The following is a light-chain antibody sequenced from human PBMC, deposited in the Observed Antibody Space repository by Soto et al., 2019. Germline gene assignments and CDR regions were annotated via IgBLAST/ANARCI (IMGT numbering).Light chain of an antibody. CDR3: QSFDSSLSGYV. J-gene: IGLJ1*01. Sequence: QSVLTQPPSVSGAPGQRVTISCTGSSSNIGAGYDVHWYQQVPGTAPQLLIYGSSNRPSGVPGRFSGSKSGTSASLAITGLQAEDEADYYCQSFDSSLSGYVFGTGTKVTVL. V-gene: IGLV1-40*01. CDR2: GSS. CDR1: SSNIGAGYD.